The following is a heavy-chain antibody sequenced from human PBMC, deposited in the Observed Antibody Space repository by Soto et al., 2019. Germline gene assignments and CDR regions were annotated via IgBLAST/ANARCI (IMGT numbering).Heavy chain of an antibody. CDR2: ISSTSSTI. D-gene: IGHD6-19*01. J-gene: IGHJ4*02. CDR3: ASRYSSGWYWNY. Sequence: EVQLVESGGGLVQPGGSLTLSCAASGFTFSTYSLNWVHQPPGKGLEWVSYISSTSSTIYSPDSVKGRFTISRDNAKNSLYLQINSLGAEDTAVYYCASRYSSGWYWNYWGQGTLVTVSS. V-gene: IGHV3-48*01. CDR1: GFTFSTYS.